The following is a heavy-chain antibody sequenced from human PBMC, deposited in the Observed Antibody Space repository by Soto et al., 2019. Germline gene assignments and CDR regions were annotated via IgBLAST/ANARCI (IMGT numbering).Heavy chain of an antibody. CDR3: ERDNAGTTHYYYGMDV. J-gene: IGHJ6*02. D-gene: IGHD1-7*01. Sequence: QVQLVQSGAEVKKPGSSVKVSCKASGGTFSSYAISWVRQAPGQGLEWMGGLIPIFGTANYAQKFQGRVTITADKPTSRAYMEPSSLRSEDTAVYYCERDNAGTTHYYYGMDVWGQGTTVTVSS. CDR2: LIPIFGTA. CDR1: GGTFSSYA. V-gene: IGHV1-69*06.